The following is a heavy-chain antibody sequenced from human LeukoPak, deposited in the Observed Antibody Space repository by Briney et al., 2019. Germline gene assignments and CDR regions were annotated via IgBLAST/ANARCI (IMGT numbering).Heavy chain of an antibody. V-gene: IGHV4-4*02. Sequence: SGTLSLTCAVSGGSISSSNWWSWVRQPPGKGLEWIGEIYHSGSTNYNPSLKSRVTISVDKSKNQFSLKLSSVTAADTAVYYCASLLEDSSGYYDAFDIWGQGTMVTVSS. CDR2: IYHSGST. CDR3: ASLLEDSSGYYDAFDI. J-gene: IGHJ3*02. CDR1: GGSISSSNW. D-gene: IGHD3-22*01.